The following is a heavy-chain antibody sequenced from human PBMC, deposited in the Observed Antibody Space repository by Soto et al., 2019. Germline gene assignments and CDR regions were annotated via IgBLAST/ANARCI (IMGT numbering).Heavy chain of an antibody. Sequence: EVQLLEAGGDLVQPGGSLRLACAASGFTFSSYAMSCVRQSPGKGLEWVSGISASGGSTYYVDSVKGRFTISSDNSKNTLYLQMNSLRAEDTAVYYCALIGQQMIGTKLRDCWGQGTLVAVSS. J-gene: IGHJ4*02. D-gene: IGHD3-22*01. CDR2: ISASGGST. CDR1: GFTFSSYA. CDR3: ALIGQQMIGTKLRDC. V-gene: IGHV3-23*01.